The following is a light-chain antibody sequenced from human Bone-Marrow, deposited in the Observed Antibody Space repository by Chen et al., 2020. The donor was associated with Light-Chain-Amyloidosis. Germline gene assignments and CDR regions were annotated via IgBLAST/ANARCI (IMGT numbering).Light chain of an antibody. J-gene: IGLJ1*01. Sequence: QSALTQPASVSGSPGQSITIYCTGTSSDVGGDNHVSWYQQHPDKAPKLMIYEVTNRPSWVPDRFSGSKSDNTASLTISGLQTDDEADYFCSSYIITNTLVFGRGTRVTVL. CDR2: EVT. V-gene: IGLV2-14*01. CDR1: SSDVGGDNH. CDR3: SSYIITNTLV.